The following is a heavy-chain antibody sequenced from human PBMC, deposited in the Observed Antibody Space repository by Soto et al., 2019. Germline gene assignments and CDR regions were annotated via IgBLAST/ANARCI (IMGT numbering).Heavy chain of an antibody. V-gene: IGHV3-23*01. CDR3: AKGRGQNWNFDY. CDR2: ISGSGGTA. J-gene: IGHJ4*02. Sequence: EVQLLESGGGSVQPGGSLRLSCAASGFTFSSYAMHWVRRPPGKGLEWVSSISGSGGTAYYADSVKGRFAISRDSLVNTLYLQMNSLRADDTAVYYCAKGRGQNWNFDYWGQRTLVTVSP. D-gene: IGHD1-1*01. CDR1: GFTFSSYA.